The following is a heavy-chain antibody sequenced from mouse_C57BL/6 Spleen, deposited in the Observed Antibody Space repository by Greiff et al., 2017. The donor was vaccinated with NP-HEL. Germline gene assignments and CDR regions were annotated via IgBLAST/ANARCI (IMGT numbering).Heavy chain of an antibody. CDR1: GYAFTNYL. Sequence: QVQLQQSGAELVRPGTSVKVSCKASGYAFTNYLIEWVKQRPGQGLEWIGVINPGSGGTNYNEKFKGKATLTADKSSSTAYMQLSSLTSEDSAVYFCALYDGYSYAMDYWGQGTSVTVSS. D-gene: IGHD2-3*01. CDR3: ALYDGYSYAMDY. V-gene: IGHV1-54*01. CDR2: INPGSGGT. J-gene: IGHJ4*01.